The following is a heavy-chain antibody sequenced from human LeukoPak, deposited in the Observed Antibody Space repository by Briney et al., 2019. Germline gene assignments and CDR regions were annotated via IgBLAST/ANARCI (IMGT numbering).Heavy chain of an antibody. CDR2: VHLDGRT. V-gene: IGHV4-4*02. D-gene: IGHD3-3*01. CDR3: AREGGFYRPLDY. J-gene: IGHJ4*02. Sequence: SETLSLTCGVSGGSSSSVNGWTGVRQPPGKGLEWIGEVHLDGRTNYNPSLKSRLTMSVELSENHISLKLASVTAADTAVYYSAREGGFYRPLDYSGQGTLVTVSS. CDR1: GGSSSSVNG.